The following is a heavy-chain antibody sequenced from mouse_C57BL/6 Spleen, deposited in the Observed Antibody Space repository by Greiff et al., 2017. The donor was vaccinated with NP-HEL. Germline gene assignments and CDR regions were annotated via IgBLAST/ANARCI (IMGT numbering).Heavy chain of an antibody. V-gene: IGHV5-17*01. CDR1: GFTFSDSG. CDR2: ISSGSSTI. CDR3: ARGFYYFDY. J-gene: IGHJ2*01. Sequence: EVKVVESGGGLVKPGGSLKLSCAASGFTFSDSGMHWVRQAPEKGLEWVAYISSGSSTIYYADTVKGRFTISRDNAKNTLFLHMTSLRSDDTAMYYCARGFYYFDYWGQGTTLTVSS.